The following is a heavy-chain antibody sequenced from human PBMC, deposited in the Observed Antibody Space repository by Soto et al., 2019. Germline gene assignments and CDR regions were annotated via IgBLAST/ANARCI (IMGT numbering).Heavy chain of an antibody. CDR3: AREGSSSGPDYEY. D-gene: IGHD3-22*01. J-gene: IGHJ4*02. Sequence: EVQLVESGGGLVQPGGSLRLSCAASGFTFSDYYINWVRQAPGKGLEWVGRTRNKANSYTTDYAAFVKGRFTISRDDSKYLIYLQMNSLKTEDTAVYYCAREGSSSGPDYEYWGQGTLVTVSS. CDR2: TRNKANSYTT. CDR1: GFTFSDYY. V-gene: IGHV3-72*01.